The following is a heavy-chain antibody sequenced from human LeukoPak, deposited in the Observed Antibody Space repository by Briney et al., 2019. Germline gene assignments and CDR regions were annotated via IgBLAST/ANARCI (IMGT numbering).Heavy chain of an antibody. V-gene: IGHV3-23*01. D-gene: IGHD6-13*01. Sequence: GGSLRLSCAASGFTFSSYAMSWVRQAPGKGLEWVSGISLSGGSTYNADSVKGRFTISRDNSKNTLYLQMNSLRVEDTAVYYCAKDAGFSNSWYRTPFDYWGQGTLVTVSS. CDR2: ISLSGGST. CDR3: AKDAGFSNSWYRTPFDY. CDR1: GFTFSSYA. J-gene: IGHJ4*02.